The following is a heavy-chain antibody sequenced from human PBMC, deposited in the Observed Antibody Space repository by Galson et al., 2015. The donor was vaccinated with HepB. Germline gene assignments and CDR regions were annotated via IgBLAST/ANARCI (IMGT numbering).Heavy chain of an antibody. D-gene: IGHD3-10*01. J-gene: IGHJ4*02. V-gene: IGHV6-1*01. CDR2: TYYRSKWYN. Sequence: CAISGDSVSSNSAAWNWIRQSPSRGLEWLGRTYYRSKWYNDYAVSVKSRMTINPDTSKDQFSLQLNSVTPEDTAVYYCARDGDGYYSSGSPIFDYWGQGTLVTVSS. CDR1: GDSVSSNSAA. CDR3: ARDGDGYYSSGSPIFDY.